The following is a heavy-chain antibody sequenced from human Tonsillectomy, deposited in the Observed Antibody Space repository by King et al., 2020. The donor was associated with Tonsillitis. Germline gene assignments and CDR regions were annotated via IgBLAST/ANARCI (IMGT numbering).Heavy chain of an antibody. J-gene: IGHJ6*01. CDR3: ARDRGITLYYYYGMDV. D-gene: IGHD3-3*01. V-gene: IGHV3-7*01. CDR2: IKQDGSEK. Sequence: VQLVESGGGLVQPGGSLRLSCAASGFTFSSYWMNWVRQAPGKGLEWVANIKQDGSEKYYVDSVKSRFTISRDNAKNSLYLQMNSLRAEDTAVYYCARDRGITLYYYYGMDVWGQGTTVPVPS. CDR1: GFTFSSYW.